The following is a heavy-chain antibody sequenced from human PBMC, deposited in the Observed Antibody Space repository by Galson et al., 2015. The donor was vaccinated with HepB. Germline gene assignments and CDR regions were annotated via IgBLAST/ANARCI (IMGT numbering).Heavy chain of an antibody. CDR2: INPSGGST. Sequence: SVKVSCKASGYTFTSYYMHLVRQAPGQGLEWMGIINPSGGSTSYAQKFQGRVTMTRDTSTSTVNMELCSLRSEDTAVYYCAIVYSSYEDYYYYYMDVWGKGSTATV. D-gene: IGHD5-12*01. J-gene: IGHJ6*03. V-gene: IGHV1-46*03. CDR3: AIVYSSYEDYYYYYMDV. CDR1: GYTFTSYY.